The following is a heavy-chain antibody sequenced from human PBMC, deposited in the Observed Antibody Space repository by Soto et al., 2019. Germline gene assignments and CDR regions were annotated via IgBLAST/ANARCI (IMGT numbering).Heavy chain of an antibody. Sequence: GESLKISCKGSRYSFTSYWIGWVRQMPGKGQEWVGIIYAGDSDTRYSPSFQGQVTISADKSISTAYLQWSSLKASDTAMYYCASLRYCSCGSCPTNYYYGMDFWGQGTKVTVSS. CDR2: IYAGDSDT. V-gene: IGHV5-51*01. D-gene: IGHD2-15*01. J-gene: IGHJ6*02. CDR3: ASLRYCSCGSCPTNYYYGMDF. CDR1: RYSFTSYW.